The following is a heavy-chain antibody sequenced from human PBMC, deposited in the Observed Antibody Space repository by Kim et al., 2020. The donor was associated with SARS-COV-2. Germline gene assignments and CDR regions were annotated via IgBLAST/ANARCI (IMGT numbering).Heavy chain of an antibody. Sequence: SETLSPTCAVYGGSFSGYYWSWIRQPPGKGLEWIGEINHSGSTNYNPSLKSRVTISVDTSKNQFSLKLSSVTAADTAVYYCARGKATVTTGNWFDPWGQGTLVTVSS. CDR2: INHSGST. D-gene: IGHD4-17*01. CDR1: GGSFSGYY. CDR3: ARGKATVTTGNWFDP. J-gene: IGHJ5*02. V-gene: IGHV4-34*01.